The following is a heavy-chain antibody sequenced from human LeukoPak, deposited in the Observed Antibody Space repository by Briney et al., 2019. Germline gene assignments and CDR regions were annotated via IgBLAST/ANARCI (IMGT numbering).Heavy chain of an antibody. CDR1: GFTLSSFE. Sequence: GGALRLSCAASGFTLSSFEMNWVCQGPGEGVGGVFYICVCGSSTYYADSMKGRFTISRDNAKNSLYLQMNSLRAEDTAVYYCARGPRDPTGYCSGGRCSPTYDVWGQGTLVTVSS. D-gene: IGHD2-15*01. CDR2: ICVCGSST. CDR3: ARGPRDPTGYCSGGRCSPTYDV. V-gene: IGHV3-48*03. J-gene: IGHJ4*02.